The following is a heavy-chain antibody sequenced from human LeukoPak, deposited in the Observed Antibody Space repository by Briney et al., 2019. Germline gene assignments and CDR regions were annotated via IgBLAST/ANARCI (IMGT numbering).Heavy chain of an antibody. D-gene: IGHD3-22*01. J-gene: IGHJ3*02. CDR3: ARGPYSYDSSGAFDI. CDR2: ISSSGST. Sequence: PSETLSLTCTVSSGSLSSGSYYWSWIRQPAGKALEWIGRISSSGSTNYNPSLKSRVTISVDTSKNQFSLKLSSVTAADTAVYFCARGPYSYDSSGAFDIWGQGTMVTVSS. V-gene: IGHV4-61*02. CDR1: SGSLSSGSYY.